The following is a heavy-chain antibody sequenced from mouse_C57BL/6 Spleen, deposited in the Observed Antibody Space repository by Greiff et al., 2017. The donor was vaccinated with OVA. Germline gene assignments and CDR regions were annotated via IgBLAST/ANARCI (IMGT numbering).Heavy chain of an antibody. CDR3: ARRRIYYGNYDYAMDY. D-gene: IGHD2-1*01. Sequence: VMLVESGAELVKPGASVKMSCKASGYTFTTYPIEWMKQNHGKSLEWIGNFHPYNDDTKYNEKFKGKATLTVEKSSSTVYLELSRLTSDDSAVYYCARRRIYYGNYDYAMDYWGQGTSVTVSS. J-gene: IGHJ4*01. CDR1: GYTFTTYP. CDR2: FHPYNDDT. V-gene: IGHV1-47*01.